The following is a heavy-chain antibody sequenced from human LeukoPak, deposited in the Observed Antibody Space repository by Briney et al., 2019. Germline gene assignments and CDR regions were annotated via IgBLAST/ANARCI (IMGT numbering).Heavy chain of an antibody. CDR3: VTTDSSGSRAN. CDR1: GFTLRNYA. J-gene: IGHJ4*02. Sequence: GGSLRLSCAASGFTLRNYAMHWVRQAPGKGLEWMALITYDGSIKHYVDSVKGRFTISRDNAKNSLYLQMNSLRAEDTAVYYCVTTDSSGSRANWGQGTLVTVSS. CDR2: ITYDGSIK. V-gene: IGHV3-30-3*01. D-gene: IGHD3-22*01.